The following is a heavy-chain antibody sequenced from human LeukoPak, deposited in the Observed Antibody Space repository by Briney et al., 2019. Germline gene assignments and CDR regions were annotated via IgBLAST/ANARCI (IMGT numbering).Heavy chain of an antibody. Sequence: GGSLRLSCAASGFTFSNAWMSWVRQAPGKGLEWVGRIKSKTDGGTTDYAAPVKGRFTISRDNSKNTLYLQMNSLRAEDTAVYYCAKCLGGSGYYYECGWEFDYWGQGTLVTVSS. D-gene: IGHD3-22*01. CDR1: GFTFSNAW. CDR3: AKCLGGSGYYYECGWEFDY. J-gene: IGHJ4*02. V-gene: IGHV3-15*01. CDR2: IKSKTDGGTT.